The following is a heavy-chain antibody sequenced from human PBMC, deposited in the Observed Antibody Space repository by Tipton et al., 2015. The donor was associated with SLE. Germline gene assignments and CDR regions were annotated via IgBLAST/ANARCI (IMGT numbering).Heavy chain of an antibody. CDR2: ISYDGSNK. CDR1: GFTFSSYA. J-gene: IGHJ4*01. D-gene: IGHD2-15*01. CDR3: ARDGWSESNCFDV. V-gene: IGHV3-30*04. Sequence: SLRLSCAASGFTFSSYAMHWVRQAQGTGLEWVAVISYDGSNKYYGDSVKGRFTISRDNSKNTLYLQMNSLRAEDTAVYYCARDGWSESNCFDVWGQGTLLSVSS.